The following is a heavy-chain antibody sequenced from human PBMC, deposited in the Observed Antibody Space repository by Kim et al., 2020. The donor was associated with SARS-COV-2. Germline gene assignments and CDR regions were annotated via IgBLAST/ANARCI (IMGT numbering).Heavy chain of an antibody. CDR2: ISSSSSTI. J-gene: IGHJ6*02. CDR3: ANNYDSRSNHAHYYYGMDV. CDR1: GFTFSSYS. V-gene: IGHV3-48*02. D-gene: IGHD3-22*01. Sequence: LSLTCAASGFTFSSYSMNWVRQAPGKGLEWVSYISSSSSTIYYADSVKGRFTISRDNAKNSLYLQMNSLRDEDTAVYYCANNYDSRSNHAHYYYGMDVWGQGTTVTVSS.